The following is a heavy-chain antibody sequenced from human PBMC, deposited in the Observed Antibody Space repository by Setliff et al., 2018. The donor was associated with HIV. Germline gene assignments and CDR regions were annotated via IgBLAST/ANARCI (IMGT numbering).Heavy chain of an antibody. D-gene: IGHD1-1*01. CDR2: VFNSGST. CDR3: AREGPFHQTTYINNLFADN. J-gene: IGHJ4*01. Sequence: SETLSLTCKVSGDSIDSSYYYWAWIRQPPGRGLEWIGTVFNSGSTYYTPSLRGRVTISVDTSKDQFSLKLISVTAADTAVYYCAREGPFHQTTYINNLFADNWGQGTLVTVSS. V-gene: IGHV4-39*02. CDR1: GDSIDSSYYY.